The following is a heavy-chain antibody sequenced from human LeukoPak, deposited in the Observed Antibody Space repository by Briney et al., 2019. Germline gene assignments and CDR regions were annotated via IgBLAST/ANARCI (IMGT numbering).Heavy chain of an antibody. Sequence: GSLRLSCAASGFTFSNYAMNWVRQAPGKGLEWVSTITGSGVSTYYADSVKGRFTISRDNSKNTLYLQMSSLRAEDTAVYYCAREKDVDYHILTGSIDWAGEVDIWGQGTMVTVSS. CDR2: ITGSGVST. V-gene: IGHV3-23*01. D-gene: IGHD3-9*01. J-gene: IGHJ3*02. CDR1: GFTFSNYA. CDR3: AREKDVDYHILTGSIDWAGEVDI.